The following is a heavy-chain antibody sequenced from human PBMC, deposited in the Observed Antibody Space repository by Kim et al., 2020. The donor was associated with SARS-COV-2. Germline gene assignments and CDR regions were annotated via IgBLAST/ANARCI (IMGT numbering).Heavy chain of an antibody. J-gene: IGHJ4*02. V-gene: IGHV3-30*18. CDR3: AKEQGEWEPHFDY. CDR1: GFTFSSYG. Sequence: GGSLRLSCAASGFTFSSYGMHWVRQAPGKGLEWVAVISYDGSNKYYADSVKGRFTISRDNSKKTLYLQMNSLRAEDTAVYYCAKEQGEWEPHFDYWGQGTLVTVSS. D-gene: IGHD1-26*01. CDR2: ISYDGSNK.